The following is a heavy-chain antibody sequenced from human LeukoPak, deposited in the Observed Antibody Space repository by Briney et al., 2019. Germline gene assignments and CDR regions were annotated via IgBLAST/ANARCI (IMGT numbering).Heavy chain of an antibody. D-gene: IGHD3-10*01. CDR2: IYHSGST. V-gene: IGHV4-38-2*02. CDR1: GYSISSGYY. J-gene: IGHJ4*02. CDR3: AREPALWFGESSLSY. Sequence: SETLSLTCTVSGYSISSGYYWGWIRQPPGKGLEWIGSIYHSGSTYYNPSLKSRVTISVDTSKNQFSLKLSPVTAADTAVYYCAREPALWFGESSLSYWGQGTLVTVSS.